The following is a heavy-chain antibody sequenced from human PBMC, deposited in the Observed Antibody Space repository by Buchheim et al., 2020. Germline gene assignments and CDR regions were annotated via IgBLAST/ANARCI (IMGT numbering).Heavy chain of an antibody. J-gene: IGHJ4*01. D-gene: IGHD2-15*01. CDR3: AKRGGSTYYFDY. Sequence: QVQLVESGGGVVQPGRSLRLSCAASGFTFSSYAMHWVRQAPGKGLEWVAVISYDGSNKYYADSVKGRFTISRDNSKNTLYLQMNSLRADDTAVYHCAKRGGSTYYFDYWGHGTL. CDR2: ISYDGSNK. V-gene: IGHV3-30*04. CDR1: GFTFSSYA.